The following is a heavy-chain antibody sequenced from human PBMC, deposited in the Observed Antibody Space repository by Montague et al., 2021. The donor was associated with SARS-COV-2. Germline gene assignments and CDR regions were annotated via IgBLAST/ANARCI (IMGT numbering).Heavy chain of an antibody. CDR3: ASAPRYSFGFWAY. Sequence: SETLSLTCAVYGASSSNYYWTRIRQSSGKGLEWVGEINHSGYTDYNPSLESRLTISLDSSKKQFSLKMTSVTATDTAIYYCASAPRYSFGFWAYWGQGTLVSVSS. J-gene: IGHJ4*02. D-gene: IGHD5-12*01. V-gene: IGHV4-34*01. CDR2: INHSGYT. CDR1: GASSSNYY.